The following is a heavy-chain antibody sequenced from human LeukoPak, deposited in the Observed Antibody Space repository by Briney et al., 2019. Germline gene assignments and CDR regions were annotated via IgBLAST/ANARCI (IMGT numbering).Heavy chain of an antibody. J-gene: IGHJ6*01. CDR3: AKMKGHPLPKYYMDV. CDR2: ISGSGDNT. CDR1: GFTFSGFA. V-gene: IGHV3-23*01. Sequence: GGFLRLSCVASGFTFSGFAMSWVRRTPGKGLEWVSGISGSGDNTLYADSVKGRFTISRDNSKNTLYLEMNSLRAEDTAIYYCAKMKGHPLPKYYMDVWGQGTTVTVSS. D-gene: IGHD1-26*01.